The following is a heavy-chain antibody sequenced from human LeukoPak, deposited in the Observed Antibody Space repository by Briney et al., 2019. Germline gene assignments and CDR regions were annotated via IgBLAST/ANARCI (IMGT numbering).Heavy chain of an antibody. CDR1: GGSISSYY. V-gene: IGHV4-59*01. D-gene: IGHD3-3*01. CDR3: ARAGPTISRDV. J-gene: IGHJ6*04. CDR2: IYYSGST. Sequence: PSETLSLTCTVSGGSISSYYWSWIRQPPGKGLEWIGYIYYSGSTNYNPSLKSRVTISVDTSKNQFSLKLSSVTAADTAVYYCARAGPTISRDVWGKGTTVTVSS.